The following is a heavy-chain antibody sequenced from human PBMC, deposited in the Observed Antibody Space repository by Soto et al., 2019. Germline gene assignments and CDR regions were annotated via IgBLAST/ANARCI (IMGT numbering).Heavy chain of an antibody. CDR3: ARDLPVTMIVVVPDY. CDR1: GFTFSSYA. V-gene: IGHV3-30-3*01. CDR2: ISYDGSNK. Sequence: GESLKISCAASGFTFSSYAMHWVRQAPGKGLEWVAVISYDGSNKYYADSVKGRFTISRDNSKNTLYLQMNSLRAEDTAVYYCARDLPVTMIVVVPDYWGQGTLVTVSS. J-gene: IGHJ4*02. D-gene: IGHD3-22*01.